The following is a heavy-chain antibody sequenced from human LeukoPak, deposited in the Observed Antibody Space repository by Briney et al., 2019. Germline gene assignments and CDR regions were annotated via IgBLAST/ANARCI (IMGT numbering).Heavy chain of an antibody. J-gene: IGHJ5*02. D-gene: IGHD3-22*01. CDR3: ARGPHYYDSRTPFHWFDP. Sequence: GGSLRLSCAASGFSVSSNYMSWVRQAPGKGLEWVSVIYSGGSTYYADSVKGRFTISGDNSKNTLYLQMNSLRAEDTAVYYCARGPHYYDSRTPFHWFDPWGQGTLVTVSS. CDR2: IYSGGST. CDR1: GFSVSSNY. V-gene: IGHV3-53*01.